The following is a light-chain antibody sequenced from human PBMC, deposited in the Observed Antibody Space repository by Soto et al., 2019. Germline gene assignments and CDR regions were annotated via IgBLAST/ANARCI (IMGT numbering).Light chain of an antibody. Sequence: QSVLTQPPSASGTPGQRVTISCSGSSSNIGSNYVYWYQQLPGTAPKLLIYTNDQRPSGVPDRFSGSKSGTSASLAISGLRSEDEADYYCAAWDDSLRGWGFGGGTKVTVL. V-gene: IGLV1-47*02. J-gene: IGLJ3*02. CDR1: SSNIGSNY. CDR2: TND. CDR3: AAWDDSLRGWG.